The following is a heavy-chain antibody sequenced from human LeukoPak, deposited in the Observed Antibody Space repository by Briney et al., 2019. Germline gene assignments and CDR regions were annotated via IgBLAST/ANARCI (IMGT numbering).Heavy chain of an antibody. CDR2: IYYSGST. V-gene: IGHV4-59*01. Sequence: SETLSLTCTVSGVSISSYYWSWIRQPPGKGLEWIGYIYYSGSTNYNPSLKSRVTISVDTSKNQFSLKLSSVTAADTAVYYCARTFGEYYYYYGMDVWDQGTTVTVSS. D-gene: IGHD3-3*01. J-gene: IGHJ6*02. CDR3: ARTFGEYYYYYGMDV. CDR1: GVSISSYY.